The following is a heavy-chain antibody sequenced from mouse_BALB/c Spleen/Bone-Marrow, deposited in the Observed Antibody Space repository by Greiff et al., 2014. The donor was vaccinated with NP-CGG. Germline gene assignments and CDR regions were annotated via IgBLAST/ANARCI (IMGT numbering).Heavy chain of an antibody. D-gene: IGHD2-2*01. Sequence: EVKLEESGPGLVKPSQSLSLTCSVTGYGITSGYNWNWIRQFLGNKLEWMGYISYDGSNNYNPSLKNRISITRDTSKNQFFLKLNSVTSEDTATYYCARLDGYDWYFDVWGAGTTVTVSS. CDR1: GYGITSGYN. J-gene: IGHJ1*01. CDR3: ARLDGYDWYFDV. CDR2: ISYDGSN. V-gene: IGHV3-6*02.